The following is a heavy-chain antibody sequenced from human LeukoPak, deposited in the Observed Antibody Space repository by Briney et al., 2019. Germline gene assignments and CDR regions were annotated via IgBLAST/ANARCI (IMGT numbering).Heavy chain of an antibody. Sequence: ASVKVSCKASGGTFSSYAISWVRQAPGQGLEWMGRIIPIFGTANYAQKFQGRVTITTDEPTSTAYMELSSLRSEDTAVYYCARDEYYYDSSGYPGGWGQGTLVTVSS. J-gene: IGHJ4*02. V-gene: IGHV1-69*05. CDR3: ARDEYYYDSSGYPGG. D-gene: IGHD3-22*01. CDR1: GGTFSSYA. CDR2: IIPIFGTA.